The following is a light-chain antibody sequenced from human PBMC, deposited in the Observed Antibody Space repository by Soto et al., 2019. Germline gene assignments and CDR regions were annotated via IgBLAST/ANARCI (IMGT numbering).Light chain of an antibody. CDR2: GIS. Sequence: EIVLTQSPGTLSLSPGERATLSCRASQSVISSYLAWYQQKPGQAPRLLMYGISRRATGIPDRFSGSGSGTDFTLTITRLEPEDFAVYYCQQYVTSSPRTFGQGTKVDI. CDR3: QQYVTSSPRT. J-gene: IGKJ1*01. V-gene: IGKV3-20*01. CDR1: QSVISSY.